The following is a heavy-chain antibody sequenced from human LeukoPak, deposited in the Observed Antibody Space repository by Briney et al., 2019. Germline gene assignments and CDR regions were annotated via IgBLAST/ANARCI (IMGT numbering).Heavy chain of an antibody. CDR3: ARDLVHCSSTSCPRGHYMDV. CDR1: GFTFSDYY. V-gene: IGHV3-11*01. D-gene: IGHD2-2*01. CDR2: ISSSGSTI. J-gene: IGHJ6*03. Sequence: GGSLRLSCAASGFTFSDYYMSWIRQAPGKGLEWVPYISSSGSTIYYADSVKGRFTISRDNAKNSLYLQMNSLRAEDTAVYYCARDLVHCSSTSCPRGHYMDVWGKGTTVTVSS.